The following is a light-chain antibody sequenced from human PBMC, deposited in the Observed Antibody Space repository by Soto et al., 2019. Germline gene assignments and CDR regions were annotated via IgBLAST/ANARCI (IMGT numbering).Light chain of an antibody. J-gene: IGLJ2*01. CDR1: SGHSSYA. Sequence: QPVLTQSTSASASLGASVKLTCTLSSGHSSYAIAWHQQQPEKGPRYLMKLNSDGSHSKGDGIPDRFSGSSSGAERYLTISSLQSEDEADYYCQTWGTDIGVFGGGTKLTVL. CDR2: LNSDGSH. CDR3: QTWGTDIGV. V-gene: IGLV4-69*01.